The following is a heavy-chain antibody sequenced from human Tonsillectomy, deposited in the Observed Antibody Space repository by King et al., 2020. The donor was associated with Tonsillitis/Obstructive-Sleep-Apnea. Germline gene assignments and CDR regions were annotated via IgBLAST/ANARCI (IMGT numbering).Heavy chain of an antibody. D-gene: IGHD4-23*01. CDR3: TADYGGTDDAFDI. J-gene: IGHJ3*02. CDR1: GFTVSNAW. Sequence: VQLVEAGGGLVKPGGSLRLSCAASGFTVSNAWMSWVRQAPGKGLVWVGRIKRKNEGETTDDAAPRKGRFTISRNDSNNTMYLQMNNLKTEETAVYYCTADYGGTDDAFDIWGQGTMVTVSS. CDR2: IKRKNEGETT. V-gene: IGHV3-15*01.